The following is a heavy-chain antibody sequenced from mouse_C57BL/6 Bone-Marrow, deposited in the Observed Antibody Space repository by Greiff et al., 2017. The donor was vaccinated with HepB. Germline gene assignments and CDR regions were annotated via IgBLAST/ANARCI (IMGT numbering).Heavy chain of an antibody. D-gene: IGHD2-5*01. J-gene: IGHJ4*01. CDR1: GFNIKNTY. CDR3: AIAYYSNYVYAMDY. Sequence: VHVKQSVAELVRPGASVKLSCTASGFNIKNTYMHWVKQRPEQGLEWIGRIDPANGNTKYAPKFQGKATITADTSSNTAYLQLSSLTSEDTAIYYCAIAYYSNYVYAMDYWGQGTSVTVSS. V-gene: IGHV14-3*01. CDR2: IDPANGNT.